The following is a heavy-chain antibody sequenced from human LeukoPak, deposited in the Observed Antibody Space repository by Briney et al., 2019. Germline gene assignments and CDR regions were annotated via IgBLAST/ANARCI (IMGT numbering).Heavy chain of an antibody. D-gene: IGHD6-13*01. CDR3: ARTPYSSSWTLGY. CDR2: INSDGSST. CDR1: GFTFSSYW. V-gene: IGHV3-74*01. J-gene: IGHJ4*02. Sequence: GGSLRPSCAASGFTFSSYWMHWVRQAPGKGLVWVSRINSDGSSTSYADSVKGRFTISRDNAKNTLYLQMNSLRAEDTAVYYCARTPYSSSWTLGYWGQGTLVTVSS.